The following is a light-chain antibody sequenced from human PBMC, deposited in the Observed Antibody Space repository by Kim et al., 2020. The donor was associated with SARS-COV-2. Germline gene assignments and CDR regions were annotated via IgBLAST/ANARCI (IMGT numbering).Light chain of an antibody. J-gene: IGLJ1*01. CDR1: KLGDKY. Sequence: SYELTQPPSVSVSPGQTASITCSGDKLGDKYACWYQQKPGQSPVLVIYQDSKRPSGIPERFSGSNSGNTATLTISGTQAMDEDDYYCQAWDSSTAVFGTG. V-gene: IGLV3-1*01. CDR3: QAWDSSTAV. CDR2: QDS.